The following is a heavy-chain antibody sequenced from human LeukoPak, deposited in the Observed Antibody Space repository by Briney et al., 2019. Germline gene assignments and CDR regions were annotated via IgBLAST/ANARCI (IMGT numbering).Heavy chain of an antibody. CDR2: IKQDGSEK. CDR1: GFTFSSYW. D-gene: IGHD5-12*01. V-gene: IGHV3-7*04. J-gene: IGHJ6*02. CDR3: ARAPWITYYYAMDV. Sequence: GGSLRLSCGASGFTFSSYWMTWVRQAPGKGLEWVANIKQDGSEKYYVDSVKGRFTISRDNAKNSLYLQMNSLRAEDTAVYYCARAPWITYYYAMDVWGQGTTVTVSS.